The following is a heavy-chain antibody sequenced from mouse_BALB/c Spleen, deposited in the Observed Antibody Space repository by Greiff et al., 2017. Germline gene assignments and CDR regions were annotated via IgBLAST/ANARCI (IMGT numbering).Heavy chain of an antibody. J-gene: IGHJ3*01. Sequence: QVQLQQPGAELVMPGASVKLSCKASGYTFTSYWMHWVKQRPGQGLEWIGEINPSNGRTNYNEKFKSKATLTVDKSSSTAYMQLSSLTSEDSAVYYCARSDGYDGFAYWGQGTLVTVSA. CDR1: GYTFTSYW. V-gene: IGHV1S81*02. CDR3: ARSDGYDGFAY. CDR2: INPSNGRT. D-gene: IGHD2-2*01.